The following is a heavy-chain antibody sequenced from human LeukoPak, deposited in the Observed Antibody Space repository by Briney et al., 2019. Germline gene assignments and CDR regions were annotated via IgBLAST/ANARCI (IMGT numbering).Heavy chain of an antibody. D-gene: IGHD3-3*01. Sequence: GRSLRLSCAASGFTFSSYGMHWVRQAPGKGLEWVAVISYDGSNKYYADSVKGRFTISRDNSKNTLYLQMNSLRAEDTAVYYCAKHGQRFLKWLLPNWFDPWGQGTLVTVSS. J-gene: IGHJ5*02. CDR3: AKHGQRFLKWLLPNWFDP. V-gene: IGHV3-30*18. CDR1: GFTFSSYG. CDR2: ISYDGSNK.